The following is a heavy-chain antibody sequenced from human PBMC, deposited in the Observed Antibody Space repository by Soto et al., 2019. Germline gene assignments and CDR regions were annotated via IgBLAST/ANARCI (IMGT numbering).Heavy chain of an antibody. D-gene: IGHD6-6*01. Sequence: PSETLSLTCAVYGGSFSGYYWSWIRRPPGKGLEWIGEINHSGSTNYNPSLKSRVTISVDTSKNQFSLKLSSVTAADTAVYYCASIVAARPTAYYYYGMDVWGQGTTVTVSS. CDR1: GGSFSGYY. CDR3: ASIVAARPTAYYYYGMDV. CDR2: INHSGST. V-gene: IGHV4-34*01. J-gene: IGHJ6*02.